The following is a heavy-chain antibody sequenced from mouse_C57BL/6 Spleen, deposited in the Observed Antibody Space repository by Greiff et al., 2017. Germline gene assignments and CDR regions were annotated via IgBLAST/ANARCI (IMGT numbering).Heavy chain of an antibody. CDR3: ARTYYEYDGAADV. CDR2: ILPGRGST. CDR1: GYTFTGYW. Sequence: QVQLKESGAELMKPGASVKLSCKATGYTFTGYWIEWVKQSPGHGLEWIGEILPGRGSTNYNEKFKGKATFTADTSSNTAYMQLSSLTSEDSAIYYCARTYYEYDGAADVWGTGTTLTVSS. V-gene: IGHV1-9*01. J-gene: IGHJ1*03. D-gene: IGHD2-4*01.